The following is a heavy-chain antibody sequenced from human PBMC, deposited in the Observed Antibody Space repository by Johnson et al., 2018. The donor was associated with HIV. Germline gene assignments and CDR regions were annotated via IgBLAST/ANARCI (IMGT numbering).Heavy chain of an antibody. CDR3: ARAVYSSTSSCAFDI. Sequence: VQVVEYGGGVVQPGRSLRLSCAASGFTFSSYGMHWVRQAPGKGLEWVSGINWNGGSTGYADSVKGRFTISRENAKNSLYLQMNSLRAEDTAVYYCARAVYSSTSSCAFDIWGQGTMVTVSS. D-gene: IGHD6-6*01. CDR1: GFTFSSYG. J-gene: IGHJ3*02. V-gene: IGHV3-20*04. CDR2: INWNGGST.